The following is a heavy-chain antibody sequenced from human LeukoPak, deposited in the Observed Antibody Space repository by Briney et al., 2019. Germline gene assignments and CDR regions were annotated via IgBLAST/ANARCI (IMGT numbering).Heavy chain of an antibody. J-gene: IGHJ6*02. CDR1: GGSISDYC. Sequence: PSETLSLTCTVSGGSISDYCWSWIRQSAGKGLEWIGRMYISGASNYNPSLKSRVTMSLDTSKNQISLKLNSVTAADTAVYYCARNEVGPTIYGMDVWGQGTTVTVSS. V-gene: IGHV4-4*07. CDR3: ARNEVGPTIYGMDV. CDR2: MYISGAS. D-gene: IGHD1-26*01.